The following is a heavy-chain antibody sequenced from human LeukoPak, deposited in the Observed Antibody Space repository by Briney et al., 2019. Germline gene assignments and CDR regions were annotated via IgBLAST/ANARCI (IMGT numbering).Heavy chain of an antibody. Sequence: SETLSLTCSVSGGSISSYYWSWIRQPPGKGLEWIVYIYYSGSTNYNPTLKRQVTISVDTSKNQFSLKLRSVTAADTAVYYCARLGQYYDFWSGYYDYGMDVWGQGTTVTVSS. J-gene: IGHJ6*02. CDR2: IYYSGST. D-gene: IGHD3-3*01. CDR3: ARLGQYYDFWSGYYDYGMDV. V-gene: IGHV4-59*08. CDR1: GGSISSYY.